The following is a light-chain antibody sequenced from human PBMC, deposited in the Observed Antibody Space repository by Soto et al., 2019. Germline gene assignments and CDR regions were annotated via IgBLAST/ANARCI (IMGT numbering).Light chain of an antibody. CDR2: GAS. J-gene: IGKJ1*01. V-gene: IGKV3-20*01. CDR3: QQYGSSPAGRT. Sequence: ENVLSSVPAAPFFFSKEKATPPPRASQRVSSSYLAWYQQKPGQAPRLLIYGASSRATGIPDRFSGSGSGTDFTLTISRLEPEDFAVYYCQQYGSSPAGRTFGQGTKVDIK. CDR1: QRVSSSY.